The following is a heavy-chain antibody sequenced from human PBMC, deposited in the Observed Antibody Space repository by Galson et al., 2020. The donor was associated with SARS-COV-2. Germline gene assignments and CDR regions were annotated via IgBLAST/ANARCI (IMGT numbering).Heavy chain of an antibody. CDR2: IKSKTDGGTT. J-gene: IGHJ3*02. CDR1: GFTFSNAW. V-gene: IGHV3-15*01. Sequence: GGSLRLSCAASGFTFSNAWMSWVRQAPGKGLEWVGRIKSKTDGGTTDYAAPVKGRFTISRDDSKNTLYLQMNSLKTEDTAVYYCTTERELLWFGTDAFDIWGQGTMVTVSS. D-gene: IGHD3-10*01. CDR3: TTERELLWFGTDAFDI.